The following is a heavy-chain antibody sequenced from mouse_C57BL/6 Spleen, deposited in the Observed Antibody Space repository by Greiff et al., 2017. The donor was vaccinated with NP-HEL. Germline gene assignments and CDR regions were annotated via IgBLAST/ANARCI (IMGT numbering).Heavy chain of an antibody. CDR1: GYTFTSYW. D-gene: IGHD2-4*01. Sequence: VQLQQPGAELVMPGASVKLSCKASGYTFTSYWMHWVKQRPGQGLEWIGEIDPSDSYTNYNQKFKGKSTLTVDKSSSTAYMQLSSLTSEDSAVYYCARPYDYDEGFDYWGQGTTLTVSS. J-gene: IGHJ2*01. CDR2: IDPSDSYT. CDR3: ARPYDYDEGFDY. V-gene: IGHV1-69*01.